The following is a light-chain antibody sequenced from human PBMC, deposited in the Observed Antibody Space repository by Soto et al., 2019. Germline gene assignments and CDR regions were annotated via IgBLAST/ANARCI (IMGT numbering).Light chain of an antibody. V-gene: IGKV1-5*01. J-gene: IGKJ2*01. CDR1: QSISSW. Sequence: DIQMTQSPSTLSASVGDRVTITCRASQSISSWLAWYQQKPGKAPKLLIYDASSLESGVPSRISGSGSGTAFTLTISSLQPDDFATYYCQQYNSYPYTFGQGTKLEIK. CDR2: DAS. CDR3: QQYNSYPYT.